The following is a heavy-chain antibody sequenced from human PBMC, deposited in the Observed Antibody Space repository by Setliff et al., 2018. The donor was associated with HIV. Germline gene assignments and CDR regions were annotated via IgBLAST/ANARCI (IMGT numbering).Heavy chain of an antibody. CDR2: IKTKTDGGTT. D-gene: IGHD5-12*01. V-gene: IGHV3-15*01. J-gene: IGHJ4*02. CDR3: TTYSGYTDGPVEKYFDY. CDR1: GLTFSNAW. Sequence: LRLSCVASGLTFSNAWMSWVRQAPGKGLEWVGRIKTKTDGGTTDYAAPVKGRFTISRDDSRNTLYLQMNSLKPEDTAVYYCTTYSGYTDGPVEKYFDYWGQGTLVTVSS.